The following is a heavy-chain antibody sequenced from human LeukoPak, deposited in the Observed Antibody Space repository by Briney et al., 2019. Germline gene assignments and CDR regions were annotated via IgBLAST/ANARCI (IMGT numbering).Heavy chain of an antibody. CDR1: GFTFSNFA. CDR2: ISRSGETT. CDR3: ARSSCPNNRCTYYLDY. V-gene: IGHV3-23*01. Sequence: PGGSLRLSCAASGFTFSNFAMRWVRQAPGKGLEWVSAISRSGETTVYADSMRGRFIMSRDNSKNTLYLQMNSLGAEDTAVYYCARSSCPNNRCTYYLDYWGQGTLVTVSS. J-gene: IGHJ4*02. D-gene: IGHD2-8*01.